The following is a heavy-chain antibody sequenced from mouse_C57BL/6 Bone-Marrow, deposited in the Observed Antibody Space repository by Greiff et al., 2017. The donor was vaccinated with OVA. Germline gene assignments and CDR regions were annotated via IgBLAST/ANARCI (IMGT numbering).Heavy chain of an antibody. CDR3: ARPLHYYAMDY. CDR2: INPSTGGT. Sequence: VQLKQSGPELVKPGASVKISCKASGYSFTGYYMNWVKQSPEKSLEWIGEINPSTGGTTYNQKFKAKATLTVDKSSSTAYMQLKSLTSEDSAVYYCARPLHYYAMDYWGQGTSVTVSS. CDR1: GYSFTGYY. J-gene: IGHJ4*01. V-gene: IGHV1-42*01.